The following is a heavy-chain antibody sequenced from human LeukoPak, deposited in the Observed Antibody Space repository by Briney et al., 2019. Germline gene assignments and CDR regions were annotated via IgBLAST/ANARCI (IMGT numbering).Heavy chain of an antibody. Sequence: GASVKVSCKASGGTFCTYGISWVRQAPGQGIEWMGRVSPIFDIANYAQKFQGRVSITADKSTNTAYMELSSLRSEDTAIYYCAREFKQSNWNDGHWFDPWGQGTLVTVSS. CDR2: VSPIFDIA. CDR1: GGTFCTYG. D-gene: IGHD1-20*01. J-gene: IGHJ5*02. CDR3: AREFKQSNWNDGHWFDP. V-gene: IGHV1-69*04.